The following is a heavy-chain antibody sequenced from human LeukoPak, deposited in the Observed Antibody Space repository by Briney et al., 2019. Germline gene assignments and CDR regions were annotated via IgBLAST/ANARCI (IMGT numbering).Heavy chain of an antibody. Sequence: GGSLRLSCAASGFTFSSYAMSWVRQAPGKGLEWVSAISGSGGSTYYADSVKGRFTISRDNSKNTLYLQMNSLKTEDTAVYYCTTDSRSVHYDFWSGYYTTDPYYFDYWGQGTLVTVSS. D-gene: IGHD3-3*01. CDR2: ISGSGGST. J-gene: IGHJ4*02. V-gene: IGHV3-23*01. CDR1: GFTFSSYA. CDR3: TTDSRSVHYDFWSGYYTTDPYYFDY.